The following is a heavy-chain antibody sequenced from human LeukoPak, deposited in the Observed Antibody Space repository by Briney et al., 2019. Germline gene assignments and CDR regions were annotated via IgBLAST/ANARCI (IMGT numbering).Heavy chain of an antibody. J-gene: IGHJ4*02. V-gene: IGHV1-2*02. CDR3: ARDGFGYCSSTSCYGGYNY. CDR2: IHPASANT. D-gene: IGHD2-2*03. Sequence: GASVKVSCKASGYTFTEHFIHWVRQAPGQGLQYMGWIHPASANTVYAQMFHGRVTLTRDTPATTTYMELSGLRSDDTAVYYCARDGFGYCSSTSCYGGYNYWGQGTLVTVSS. CDR1: GYTFTEHF.